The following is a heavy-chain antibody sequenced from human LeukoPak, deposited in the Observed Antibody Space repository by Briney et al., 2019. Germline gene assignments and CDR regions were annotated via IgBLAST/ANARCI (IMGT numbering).Heavy chain of an antibody. CDR3: ARDYGDYQNTPYGMDV. D-gene: IGHD4-17*01. CDR1: GGSFSGYY. Sequence: SETLSLTCAVYGGSFSGYYWSWIRQPPGKGLEWIGEINHSGSTNYNPSLKSRVTISVDTSKNQFSLKLSSVTAADTAVYYCARDYGDYQNTPYGMDVWGQGTTVTVSS. J-gene: IGHJ6*02. CDR2: INHSGST. V-gene: IGHV4-34*01.